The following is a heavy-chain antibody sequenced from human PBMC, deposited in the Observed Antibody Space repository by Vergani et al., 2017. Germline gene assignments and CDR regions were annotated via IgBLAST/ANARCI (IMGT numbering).Heavy chain of an antibody. V-gene: IGHV3-23*01. D-gene: IGHD2/OR15-2a*01. Sequence: EVQLLESGGGLVQPGGSLRLSCAASGFTVSTYAMSWVRQAPGKGLEWVSAITGSGGNTYYVDSVKGRFTISRDNAKNTVFLHMHSLRVEDTAIYYCTKDKREFSYWGQGTLVTVSS. CDR1: GFTVSTYA. J-gene: IGHJ4*02. CDR2: ITGSGGNT. CDR3: TKDKREFSY.